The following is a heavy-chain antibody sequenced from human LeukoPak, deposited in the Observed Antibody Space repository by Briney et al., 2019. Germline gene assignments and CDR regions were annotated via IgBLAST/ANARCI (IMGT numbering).Heavy chain of an antibody. V-gene: IGHV4-59*01. CDR2: IYYTGNT. J-gene: IGHJ5*02. CDR1: GASISDNY. Sequence: SETLSLTCTVSGASISDNYWSWIRQPPGKGLEWIGHIYYTGNTNYNPSLKSRVAISVDTSKNQLSLKLSSVTAADTAVYYCARGNSNDHLAWFGPWGQGTLVSVSS. D-gene: IGHD2/OR15-2a*01. CDR3: ARGNSNDHLAWFGP.